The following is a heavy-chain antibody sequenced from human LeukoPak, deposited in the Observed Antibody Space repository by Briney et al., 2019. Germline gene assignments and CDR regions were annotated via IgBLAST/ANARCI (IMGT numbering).Heavy chain of an antibody. V-gene: IGHV3-30*04. CDR3: ARDLRAKWYYYYYYMDV. J-gene: IGHJ6*03. Sequence: GGSLRLSCAASGFTFSSYAMHWVRQAPGKGLEWVAVISYDGNNKYYADSVKGRFTISRDNSKNTLYLQMNSLRAEDTAVYYCARDLRAKWYYYYYYMDVWGKGTTVTVSS. D-gene: IGHD1-26*01. CDR2: ISYDGNNK. CDR1: GFTFSSYA.